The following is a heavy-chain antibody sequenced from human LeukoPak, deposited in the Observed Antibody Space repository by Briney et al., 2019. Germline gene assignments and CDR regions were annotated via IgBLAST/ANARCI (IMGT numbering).Heavy chain of an antibody. CDR2: ISGSGGST. Sequence: GGSLRLSCAASGFTFSSYAVSWVRQAPGKGLEWVSAISGSGGSTYYADSVKGRFTISRDNSKNTLYLQMNSLRAEDTAVYYCAKDRGSYYVYFDYWGQGTLVTVSS. V-gene: IGHV3-23*01. J-gene: IGHJ4*02. D-gene: IGHD1-26*01. CDR3: AKDRGSYYVYFDY. CDR1: GFTFSSYA.